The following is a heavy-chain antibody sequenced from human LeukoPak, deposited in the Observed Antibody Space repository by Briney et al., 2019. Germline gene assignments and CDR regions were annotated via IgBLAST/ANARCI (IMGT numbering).Heavy chain of an antibody. Sequence: SETLSLTCTVSGGSISSSPYYWGWIRQPPGKGLEWIGSIYYSGTTHYNPSLESRVTISVDTSKNQFSLKLSSVTAADTAVYYCARVHSGSYYFDYWGQGTLVTVST. CDR2: IYYSGTT. D-gene: IGHD1-26*01. CDR3: ARVHSGSYYFDY. CDR1: GGSISSSPYY. J-gene: IGHJ4*02. V-gene: IGHV4-39*07.